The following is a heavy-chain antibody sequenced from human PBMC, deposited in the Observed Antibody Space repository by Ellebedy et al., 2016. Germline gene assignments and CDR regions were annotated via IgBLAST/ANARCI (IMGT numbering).Heavy chain of an antibody. J-gene: IGHJ4*02. D-gene: IGHD6-13*01. CDR1: GFSFSSYW. CDR3: ARVRGVSSSWYDY. Sequence: GGSLRLSCEASGFSFSSYWMHWVRQAPGEGLVWVSRMYGDGTTSYADSVKGRFTISRDNAKNTLYLQMNSLRAEDTAVYYCARVRGVSSSWYDYWGQGTLVTVSS. CDR2: MYGDGTT. V-gene: IGHV3-74*01.